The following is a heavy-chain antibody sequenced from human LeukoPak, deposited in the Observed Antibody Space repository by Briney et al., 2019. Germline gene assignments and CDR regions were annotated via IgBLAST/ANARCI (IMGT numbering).Heavy chain of an antibody. V-gene: IGHV3-74*01. D-gene: IGHD4-17*01. Sequence: GGSLRLSCAASGFTFSNYWMHWVRQAPGKGLVWVSRINSDARSTSYADSVKGRFTISRDNAKNSLYLQMSSLRAEDTALYYCARNDDGDYESYFDYWGQGTLVTVSS. CDR3: ARNDDGDYESYFDY. J-gene: IGHJ4*02. CDR1: GFTFSNYW. CDR2: INSDARST.